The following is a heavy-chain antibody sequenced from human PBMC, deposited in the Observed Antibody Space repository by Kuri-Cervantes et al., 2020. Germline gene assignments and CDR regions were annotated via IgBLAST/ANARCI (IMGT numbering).Heavy chain of an antibody. CDR3: ARHDYGVDY. Sequence: GGSLRLSCAASGFSFSSYWMGWVRQAPGKGLEWVANIKYDGSEKNYVDSVKGRFTISGDNAKNSLYLQMNSLRTEDTAVYYCARHDYGVDYWGQGTLVTVSS. CDR2: IKYDGSEK. J-gene: IGHJ4*02. V-gene: IGHV3-7*01. D-gene: IGHD4-17*01. CDR1: GFSFSSYW.